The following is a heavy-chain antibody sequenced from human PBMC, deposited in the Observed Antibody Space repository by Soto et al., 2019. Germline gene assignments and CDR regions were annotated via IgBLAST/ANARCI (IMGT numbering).Heavy chain of an antibody. CDR3: ARVDTAMVRVRYYFDY. V-gene: IGHV4-59*08. D-gene: IGHD5-18*01. Sequence: SETLSLTCTVSGGSISSYYWSWIRQPPGKGLEWIGYIYYSGSTNYNPSLKSRVTISVDTSKNQFSLKLSSVTAADTAVYYCARVDTAMVRVRYYFDYWGQGTLVTVSS. CDR1: GGSISSYY. J-gene: IGHJ4*02. CDR2: IYYSGST.